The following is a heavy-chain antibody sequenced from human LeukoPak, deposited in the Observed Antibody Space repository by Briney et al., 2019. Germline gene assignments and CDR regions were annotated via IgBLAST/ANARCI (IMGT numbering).Heavy chain of an antibody. D-gene: IGHD3-22*01. CDR1: GGSIRSTTYY. CDR2: IYYSGNT. J-gene: IGHJ4*02. CDR3: ARAPHFFDTSGSRYYFDY. V-gene: IGHV4-39*07. Sequence: SETLSLTCSVSGGSIRSTTYYWGWIRQPPGKGLEWIGSIYYSGNTYYSPSLMSRVTISVGTSKNQFSLNLSSVTATDTAVYYCARAPHFFDTSGSRYYFDYWGQGALVTVSS.